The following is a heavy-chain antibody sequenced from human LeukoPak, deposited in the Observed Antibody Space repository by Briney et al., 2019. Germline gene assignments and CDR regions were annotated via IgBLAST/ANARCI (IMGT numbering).Heavy chain of an antibody. CDR1: GGSFSGYY. CDR2: IYYSGST. V-gene: IGHV4-59*12. J-gene: IGHJ4*02. CDR3: AREGGAVAVAGFNY. D-gene: IGHD6-19*01. Sequence: SETLSLTCAVYGGSFSGYYWSWIRQPPGKGLEWIGYIYYSGSTNYNPSLKSRVTISVDTSKNQFSLKLSSVTAADTAVYYCAREGGAVAVAGFNYWGQGTLVTVSS.